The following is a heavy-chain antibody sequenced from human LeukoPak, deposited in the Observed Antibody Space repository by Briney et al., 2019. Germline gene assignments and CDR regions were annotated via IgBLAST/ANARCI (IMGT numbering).Heavy chain of an antibody. D-gene: IGHD6-19*01. V-gene: IGHV1-2*02. CDR2: INPNSGGT. CDR1: GGTFSSYA. J-gene: IGHJ2*01. CDR3: ARAWNPWSMVGAVAGMDWYFDL. Sequence: GASVKVSCKASGGTFSSYAISWVRQAPGQGLEWMGWINPNSGGTNYAQKFQGRVTMTRDTSISTAYMELSRLRSDDTAVYYCARAWNPWSMVGAVAGMDWYFDLWGRGTLVTVSS.